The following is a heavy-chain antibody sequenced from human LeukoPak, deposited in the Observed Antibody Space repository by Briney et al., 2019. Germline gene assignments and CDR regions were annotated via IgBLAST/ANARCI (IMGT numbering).Heavy chain of an antibody. J-gene: IGHJ6*02. CDR3: AREEPSYYYGMDV. V-gene: IGHV1-8*02. CDR1: GGTFSSYA. CDR2: MNPNSGNT. Sequence: ASVKVSCKASGGTFSSYAINWVRQATGQGLEWMGWMNPNSGNTGYAQKFQGRVTTTRNTSISTAYMELSSLRSEDTAVYYCAREEPSYYYGMDVWGQGTTVTVSS.